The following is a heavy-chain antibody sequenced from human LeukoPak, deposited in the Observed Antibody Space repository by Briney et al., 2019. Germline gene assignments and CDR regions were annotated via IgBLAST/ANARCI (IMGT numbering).Heavy chain of an antibody. CDR1: GFTFSSYW. J-gene: IGHJ4*02. Sequence: PGGSLRLSCAASGFTFSSYWMHWVRQAPGKGLVWVSRTNSDGSSTSYADSVKGRFTISRDNAKNTLYLQMNSLRAEDTAVYYCARAPRSGFDYWGQGTLVTVSS. CDR3: ARAPRSGFDY. CDR2: TNSDGSST. D-gene: IGHD6-19*01. V-gene: IGHV3-74*01.